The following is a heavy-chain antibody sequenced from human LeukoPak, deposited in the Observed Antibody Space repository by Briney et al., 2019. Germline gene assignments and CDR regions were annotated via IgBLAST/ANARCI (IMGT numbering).Heavy chain of an antibody. CDR2: IYYSGST. Sequence: SETLSLTCTVSGGSISSYYWSWIRQPPGKGLEWIGYIYYSGSTNYNPSLKSRVTISVDTSKNQFSLKLSSVTAADTAVHYCARLSYYDFWSPNWFDPWGQGTLVTVSS. CDR3: ARLSYYDFWSPNWFDP. V-gene: IGHV4-59*01. CDR1: GGSISSYY. J-gene: IGHJ5*02. D-gene: IGHD3-3*01.